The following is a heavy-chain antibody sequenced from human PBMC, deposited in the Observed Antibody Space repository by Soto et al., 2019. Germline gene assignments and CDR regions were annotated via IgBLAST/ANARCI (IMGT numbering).Heavy chain of an antibody. D-gene: IGHD3-16*01. V-gene: IGHV4-30-2*01. CDR1: GGSITSGGYS. CDR3: ARAPPGPAPRWGV. Sequence: QLQMQESGSGLVKPSQTLSLTCTVSGGSITSGGYSWSWIRQTPGMGLEWIGYIYPTGKTYYNPSLKNRATLSIDTSQNQFSLQPTSVTAADTAVYFCARAPPGPAPRWGVWGNATTVTVSS. CDR2: IYPTGKT. J-gene: IGHJ6*04.